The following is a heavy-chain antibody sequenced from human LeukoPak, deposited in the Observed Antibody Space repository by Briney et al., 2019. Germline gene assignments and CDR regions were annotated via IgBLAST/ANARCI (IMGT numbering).Heavy chain of an antibody. CDR3: AGSRLSAEYFQF. CDR1: GFTVSGNY. V-gene: IGHV3-66*01. Sequence: QSGGSLRLSCEASGFTVSGNYMTWIRQAPGKGLEWVSVIYSGGNTYYADSVKGRFITSRDNSKNTLYLQMNSLRVEDTAVYYCAGSRLSAEYFQFWGQGTLVAVSS. J-gene: IGHJ1*01. CDR2: IYSGGNT.